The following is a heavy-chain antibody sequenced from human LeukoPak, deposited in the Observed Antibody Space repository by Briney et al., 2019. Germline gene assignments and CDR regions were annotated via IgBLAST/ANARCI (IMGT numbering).Heavy chain of an antibody. D-gene: IGHD3-3*01. V-gene: IGHV3-48*03. CDR3: ARERERFFNL. CDR1: GFTFSSYE. Sequence: PGGSLRLSCAASGFTFSSYEMNWVRQDPGKGLEWVSYISSSGSTIYYADSVKGRFTISRDNAKNSLYLQMNSLRAEDTAVYYCARERERFFNLWGQGTLVTVSS. CDR2: ISSSGSTI. J-gene: IGHJ5*02.